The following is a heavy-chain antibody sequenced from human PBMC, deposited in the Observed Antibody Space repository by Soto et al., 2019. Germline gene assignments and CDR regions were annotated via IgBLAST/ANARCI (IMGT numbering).Heavy chain of an antibody. V-gene: IGHV3-23*01. Sequence: GGSMRLCCAASGFTFSTYAMSWVRQAPGKGLEWVSTISGSGGSTYYAASVKGRFTISRDNSKNTLYLQMNTLRAEDTAVYYCAKCTNYYHRNGYIQDWRQGTLVTASS. J-gene: IGHJ4*02. CDR3: AKCTNYYHRNGYIQD. CDR1: GFTFSTYA. D-gene: IGHD3-22*01. CDR2: ISGSGGST.